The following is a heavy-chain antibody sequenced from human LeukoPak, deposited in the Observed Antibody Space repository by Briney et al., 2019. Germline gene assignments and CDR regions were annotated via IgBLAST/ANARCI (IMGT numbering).Heavy chain of an antibody. CDR1: GFTFGSFS. CDR2: ISSSGRYM. Sequence: GGSLRLSCAASGFTFGSFSMNWVRQAPGKGLEWVSAISSSGRYMYYADSVKGRFTISRDNANNSLYLQMDSLRAEDTAVYYCAKDVRSDYFDYWGQGTLVTVSS. J-gene: IGHJ4*02. V-gene: IGHV3-21*01. CDR3: AKDVRSDYFDY.